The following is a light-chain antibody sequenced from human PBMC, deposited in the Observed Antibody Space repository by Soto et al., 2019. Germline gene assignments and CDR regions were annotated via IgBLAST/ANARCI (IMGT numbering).Light chain of an antibody. CDR1: SSDVGNSDY. CDR2: DVS. V-gene: IGLV2-14*01. J-gene: IGLJ1*01. Sequence: QSVLTQPASVSGSPGQSITLSCTGTSSDVGNSDYVSWYQQHPGKVPKLMIYDVSNRPSGVSNRFSGSKSGNTASLTISGLQAEDEADYYCISFTTRATYVFGTGTKVTFL. CDR3: ISFTTRATYV.